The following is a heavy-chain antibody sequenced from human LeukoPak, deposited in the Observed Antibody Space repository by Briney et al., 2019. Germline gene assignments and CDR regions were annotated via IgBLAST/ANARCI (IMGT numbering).Heavy chain of an antibody. CDR1: GGSISSGDYY. J-gene: IGHJ4*02. CDR3: AREGSSWPIDY. Sequence: SQTLSLTCTVSGGSISSGDYYWSWIRQPQGKGLEWIGYIYYSGSTYYNPSLKSRVTISVDTSKNQFSLKLSSVTAADTAVYYCAREGSSWPIDYWGQGTLVTVSS. D-gene: IGHD6-13*01. V-gene: IGHV4-30-4*08. CDR2: IYYSGST.